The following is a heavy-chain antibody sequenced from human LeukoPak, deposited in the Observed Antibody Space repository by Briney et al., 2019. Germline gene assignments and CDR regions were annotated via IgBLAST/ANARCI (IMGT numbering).Heavy chain of an antibody. CDR2: INPSGGST. CDR3: ARGGYDFWSGYTTPYYFDY. J-gene: IGHJ4*02. V-gene: IGHV1-46*01. Sequence: ASVKVSCKASGYTFTSYYMHWVRQAPGQGLEWMGIINPSGGSTSYAQKFQGRVTMTRDTSTSTVYMELSSLRSDDTAVYYCARGGYDFWSGYTTPYYFDYWGQGTLVTVSS. D-gene: IGHD3-3*01. CDR1: GYTFTSYY.